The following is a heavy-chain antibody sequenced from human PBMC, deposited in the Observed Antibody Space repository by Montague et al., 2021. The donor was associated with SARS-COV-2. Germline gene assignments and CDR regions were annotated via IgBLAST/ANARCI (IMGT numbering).Heavy chain of an antibody. Sequence: SETLSLTCAVYGGSFSGYYWSWIRQPPGKGLEWIGEINHSGSTNYNPSLKSRVTISVDTSKNQFSLKLSSVTAADTAVYYCARGSVDIVVVVAATTPYFDYWGQGTLVTVSS. D-gene: IGHD2-15*01. CDR3: ARGSVDIVVVVAATTPYFDY. V-gene: IGHV4-34*01. CDR1: GGSFSGYY. J-gene: IGHJ4*02. CDR2: INHSGST.